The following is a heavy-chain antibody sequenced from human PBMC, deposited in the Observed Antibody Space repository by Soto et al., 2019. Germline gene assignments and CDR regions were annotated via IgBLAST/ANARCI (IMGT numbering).Heavy chain of an antibody. CDR1: GGSISSYY. CDR3: ARTRITMIGGLPDY. CDR2: IYYSGST. Sequence: SETLSLTCTVSGGSISSYYWSWIRQPPGKGLEWIGYIYYSGSTNYNPSLKSRVTISVDTSKNQFSLKLSSVTAADTAVYYCARTRITMIGGLPDYWGQGTLVTVSS. V-gene: IGHV4-59*01. D-gene: IGHD3-22*01. J-gene: IGHJ4*02.